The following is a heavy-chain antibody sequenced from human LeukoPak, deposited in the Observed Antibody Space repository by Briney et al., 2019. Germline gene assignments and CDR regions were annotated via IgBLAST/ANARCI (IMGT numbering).Heavy chain of an antibody. CDR1: GFIFSNYG. Sequence: GGSLRLSCAASGFIFSNYGIHWVRQAPGKGLEWVAFIRYDASDKYYADSVRGRFAISRDNSKNTLYLQMNSLRAEDTAVYYCASTAAGTSYYYYYVDVWGKGTTVTVSS. CDR3: ASTAAGTSYYYYYVDV. V-gene: IGHV3-30*02. D-gene: IGHD1-1*01. CDR2: IRYDASDK. J-gene: IGHJ6*03.